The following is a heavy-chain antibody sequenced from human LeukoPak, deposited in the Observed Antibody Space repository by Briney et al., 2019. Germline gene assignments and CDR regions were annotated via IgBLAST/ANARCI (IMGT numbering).Heavy chain of an antibody. J-gene: IGHJ4*02. Sequence: EASVKVSCKASGGTFSSYAISWVRQAPGQGLEWMGRIIPILGIANYAQKFQGRVTITADKSTSTAYMELSSLRSEDTAVYYCARDGSHVAYCGGDCYRYDYWGQGTLVTVSS. CDR3: ARDGSHVAYCGGDCYRYDY. V-gene: IGHV1-69*04. CDR2: IIPILGIA. CDR1: GGTFSSYA. D-gene: IGHD2-21*02.